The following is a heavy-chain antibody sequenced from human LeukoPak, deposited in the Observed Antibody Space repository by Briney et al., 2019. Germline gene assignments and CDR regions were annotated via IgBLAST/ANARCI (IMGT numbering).Heavy chain of an antibody. J-gene: IGHJ4*02. CDR2: IIPIFGTA. Sequence: GASVKVSCKASGGTFSSYAISWVRQAPGQGLEWMGGIIPIFGTANYAQKFQGRVTITADESTSTAYMELSSLRSEDTAVYYCARDLYYYGSGSYYNKFDYWGQGTLVTVSS. CDR1: GGTFSSYA. V-gene: IGHV1-69*01. CDR3: ARDLYYYGSGSYYNKFDY. D-gene: IGHD3-10*01.